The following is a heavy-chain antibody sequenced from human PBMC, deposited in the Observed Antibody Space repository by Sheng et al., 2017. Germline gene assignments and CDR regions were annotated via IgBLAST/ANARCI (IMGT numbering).Heavy chain of an antibody. J-gene: IGHJ1*01. D-gene: IGHD3-22*01. CDR3: ARHITSRWLFGQ. CDR1: GYSFTSYY. Sequence: QVQLVQSGAEVKKPGASVKVSCKTSGYSFTSYYINWVRQAPGQGLEWMGIINPSAGGTTYAQKFQGRVTMTTDTSTSTVYMELSSLRSEDTAIYYCARHITSRWLFGQWG. CDR2: INPSAGGT. V-gene: IGHV1-46*01.